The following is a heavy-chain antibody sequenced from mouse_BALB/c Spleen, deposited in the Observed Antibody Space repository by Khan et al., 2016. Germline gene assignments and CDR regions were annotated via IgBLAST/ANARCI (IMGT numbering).Heavy chain of an antibody. Sequence: EVELVESGGGLVKPGGSLTLSCAASGFTFSSYAMSWVRQTPEKRLEWVASISSGGSSFYPDILKDRFTISRDNARNILSLQMSSLRSEDTAMYYCTTKVYYFDYWGQGTTLTVSA. CDR3: TTKVYYFDY. J-gene: IGHJ2*01. CDR1: GFTFSSYA. CDR2: ISSGGSS. V-gene: IGHV5-6-5*01.